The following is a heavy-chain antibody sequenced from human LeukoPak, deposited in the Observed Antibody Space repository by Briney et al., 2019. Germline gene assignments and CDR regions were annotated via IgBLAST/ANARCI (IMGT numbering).Heavy chain of an antibody. CDR1: GGSVSSTNFY. J-gene: IGHJ4*02. CDR2: IFYSGST. D-gene: IGHD5-18*01. V-gene: IGHV4-39*07. Sequence: SETLSLTCTVSGGSVSSTNFYWAWIRQPPGKGLEWIGRIFYSGSTSYNPSLKSRVTITIDTSKNQFSLKLSSVTAADTAIYYCARDNPSGHIRVFDYWGQGTLVTVSS. CDR3: ARDNPSGHIRVFDY.